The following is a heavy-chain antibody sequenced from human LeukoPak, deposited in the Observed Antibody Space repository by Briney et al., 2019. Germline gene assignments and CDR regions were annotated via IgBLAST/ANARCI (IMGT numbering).Heavy chain of an antibody. Sequence: GGSLRLSCAASGFTFSSYAMSWVRQAPGKGLEWVSAISGSGGSTYYADSVKGRFTISRVNSKNTLYLQMNSLRAEDKAVYYCAKSAYDSSGYYFLADAFDIWGQGTMVTVSS. J-gene: IGHJ3*02. D-gene: IGHD3-22*01. V-gene: IGHV3-23*01. CDR1: GFTFSSYA. CDR3: AKSAYDSSGYYFLADAFDI. CDR2: ISGSGGST.